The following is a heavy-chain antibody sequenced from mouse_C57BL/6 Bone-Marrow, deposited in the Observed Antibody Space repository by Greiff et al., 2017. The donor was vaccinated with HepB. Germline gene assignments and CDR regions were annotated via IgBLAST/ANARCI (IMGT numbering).Heavy chain of an antibody. CDR1: GFTFSDYY. J-gene: IGHJ3*01. Sequence: EVQLVESGGGLVQPGGSLKLSCAASGFTFSDYYMYWVRQTPEKRLEWVAYISNGGGSTYYPDTVKGRFTISRDNAKNTLYLQMSRLKSEDTAMYYCASREDWGQGTLVTVSA. CDR2: ISNGGGST. CDR3: ASRED. V-gene: IGHV5-12*01.